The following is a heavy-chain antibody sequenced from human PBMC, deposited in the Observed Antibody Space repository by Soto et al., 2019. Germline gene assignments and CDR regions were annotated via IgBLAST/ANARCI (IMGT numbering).Heavy chain of an antibody. CDR2: IYYTGVT. D-gene: IGHD2-15*01. V-gene: IGHV4-31*03. CDR1: GASLHIGGYY. CDR3: ARDGSGTANWLDP. Sequence: SETLSLTCTVSGASLHIGGYYWAWIRQNPGKGLEWIGYIYYTGVTYYNPSLGSRVYISVDTSKNQFSLELTSVTAADTAVYYCARDGSGTANWLDPWGQGLLVTVSS. J-gene: IGHJ5*02.